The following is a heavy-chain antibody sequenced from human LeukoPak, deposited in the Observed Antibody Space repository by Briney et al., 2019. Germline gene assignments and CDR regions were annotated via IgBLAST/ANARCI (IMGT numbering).Heavy chain of an antibody. CDR3: ARDRRSGIQLWLRNTFDY. V-gene: IGHV1-2*02. Sequence: ASVKVSCKASGYTFTGYYMHWVRQAPGQGLEWMGWINPNSGGTNYAQKFQGRVTMTRDTSISTAYMELSRLRSDDTAVYYCARDRRSGIQLWLRNTFDYWGQGTLVTVSS. CDR2: INPNSGGT. CDR1: GYTFTGYY. D-gene: IGHD5-18*01. J-gene: IGHJ4*02.